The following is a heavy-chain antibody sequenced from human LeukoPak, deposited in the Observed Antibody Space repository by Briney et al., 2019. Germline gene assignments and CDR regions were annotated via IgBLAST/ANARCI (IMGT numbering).Heavy chain of an antibody. CDR3: AKATLPTCGGARCYYFDN. D-gene: IGHD2-15*01. CDR2: FSGSVDTT. V-gene: IGHV3-23*01. CDR1: GFTFTSYA. J-gene: IGHJ4*02. Sequence: GGSLRLSCAASGFTFTSYAMSWVRQTPGKGLEWVSTFSGSVDTTYYADSAKGRFTISRDNSKNTLDLQMNSLGAEDTAVYYCAKATLPTCGGARCYYFDNWGQGTLVTVSS.